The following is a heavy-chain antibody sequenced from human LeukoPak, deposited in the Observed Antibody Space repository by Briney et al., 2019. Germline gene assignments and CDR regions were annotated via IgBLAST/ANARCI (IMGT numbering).Heavy chain of an antibody. Sequence: GASVKVSCKASGYTFTGYYMHWVRQAPGQGLEWMGRINPNSGGTNYAQKFQGRVTMTRDTSISTAYMELSRLRSDDTAVYYCARLRGGQWPNRFDPWGQGTLVTVSS. V-gene: IGHV1-2*06. J-gene: IGHJ5*02. D-gene: IGHD6-19*01. CDR3: ARLRGGQWPNRFDP. CDR2: INPNSGGT. CDR1: GYTFTGYY.